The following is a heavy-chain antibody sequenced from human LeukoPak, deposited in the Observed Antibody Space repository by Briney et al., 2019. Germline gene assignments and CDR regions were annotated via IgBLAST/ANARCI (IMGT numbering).Heavy chain of an antibody. Sequence: ASVILSCKGSGYTFNNYYMHWVRQPPGQGLAGMGIINPNGSATNYAQKIQGRITMNRDTSTTIVYMELSSVRSEDTAVYYCVRERKGSGCCSYFFDYWGQGTPVTVSS. D-gene: IGHD2-15*01. J-gene: IGHJ4*02. CDR2: INPNGSAT. V-gene: IGHV1-46*02. CDR1: GYTFNNYY. CDR3: VRERKGSGCCSYFFDY.